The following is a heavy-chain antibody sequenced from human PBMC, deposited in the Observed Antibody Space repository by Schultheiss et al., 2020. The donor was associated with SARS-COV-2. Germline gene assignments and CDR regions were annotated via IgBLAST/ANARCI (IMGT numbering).Heavy chain of an antibody. CDR2: INHSGST. Sequence: GSLRLSCAASGFTFSSYSMNWVRQAPGKGLEWIGEINHSGSTNYNPSLKSRVTISVDTSKNQFSLKLSSVTAADTAVYYCARGSGAFGGRSAAHYYYYGMDVWGQGTTVTVSS. V-gene: IGHV4-34*01. J-gene: IGHJ6*02. CDR3: ARGSGAFGGRSAAHYYYYGMDV. CDR1: GFTFSSYS. D-gene: IGHD3-16*01.